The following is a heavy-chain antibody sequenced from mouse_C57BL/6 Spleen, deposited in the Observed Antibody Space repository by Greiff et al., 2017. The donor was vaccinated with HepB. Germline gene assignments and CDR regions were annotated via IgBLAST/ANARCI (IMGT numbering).Heavy chain of an antibody. V-gene: IGHV5-9*01. CDR3: ARRYYGSSLGWFAY. Sequence: DVKLVESGGGLVKPGGSLKLSCAASGFTFSSYTMSWVRQTPEKRLEWVATISGGGGNTYYPDSVKGRFTISRDNAKNTLYLQMSSLRSEDTALYYCARRYYGSSLGWFAYWGQGTLVTVSA. CDR1: GFTFSSYT. CDR2: ISGGGGNT. J-gene: IGHJ3*01. D-gene: IGHD1-1*01.